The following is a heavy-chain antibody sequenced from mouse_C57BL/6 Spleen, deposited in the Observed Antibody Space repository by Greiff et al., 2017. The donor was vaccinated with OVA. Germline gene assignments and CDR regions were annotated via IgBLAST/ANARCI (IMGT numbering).Heavy chain of an antibody. CDR2: IYPGSGST. CDR3: ERGGDYDYDTGGYFDY. D-gene: IGHD2-4*01. V-gene: IGHV1-55*01. J-gene: IGHJ2*01. Sequence: VQLQQPGAELVKPGASVKMSCKASGYTFTSYWITWVKQRPGQGLEWIGDIYPGSGSTNYNEKFKSKATLTVDTSSSTAYMQLSSLTSEDSAVYYGERGGDYDYDTGGYFDYWGQGTTLTVSS. CDR1: GYTFTSYW.